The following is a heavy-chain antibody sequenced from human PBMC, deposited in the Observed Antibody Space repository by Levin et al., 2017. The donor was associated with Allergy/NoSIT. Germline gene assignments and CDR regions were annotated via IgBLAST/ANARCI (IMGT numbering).Heavy chain of an antibody. CDR2: ISGSGGST. Sequence: GESLKISCAASGFTFSSYAMSWVRQAPGKGLEWVSAISGSGGSTYYADSVKGRFTISRDNSKNTLYLQMNSLRAEDTAVYYCAKESTNYDILTGYYSSYPYFDYWGQGTLVTVSS. V-gene: IGHV3-23*01. D-gene: IGHD3-9*01. CDR3: AKESTNYDILTGYYSSYPYFDY. CDR1: GFTFSSYA. J-gene: IGHJ4*02.